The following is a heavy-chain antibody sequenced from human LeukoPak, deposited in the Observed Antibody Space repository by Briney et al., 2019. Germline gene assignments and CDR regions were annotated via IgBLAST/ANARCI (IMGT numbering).Heavy chain of an antibody. Sequence: ASVKVSCKASGYTFTGYYMHWVRQAPGQGLEWMGWINPNSGGTNYAQKFQGRVTMTRDTSISTAYMELSRLRSDDTAVYYCARPLGYCSSTSCSIDYWGQGTLVTVSP. CDR2: INPNSGGT. V-gene: IGHV1-2*02. CDR3: ARPLGYCSSTSCSIDY. D-gene: IGHD2-2*01. CDR1: GYTFTGYY. J-gene: IGHJ4*02.